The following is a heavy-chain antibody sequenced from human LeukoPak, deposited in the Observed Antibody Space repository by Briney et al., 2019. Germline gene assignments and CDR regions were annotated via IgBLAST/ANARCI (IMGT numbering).Heavy chain of an antibody. CDR2: INHSGST. V-gene: IGHV4-34*01. J-gene: IGHJ6*02. D-gene: IGHD1-26*01. CDR3: ARLSGGSYYYYYYGMDV. Sequence: SETLSLTCAVYGGSFSGYYWSWIRQPPGKGLEWIGEINHSGSTNYNPSLKSRVTISVDTSKNQFSLKLSSVIAADTAVYYCARLSGGSYYYYYYGMDVWGQGTTVTVS. CDR1: GGSFSGYY.